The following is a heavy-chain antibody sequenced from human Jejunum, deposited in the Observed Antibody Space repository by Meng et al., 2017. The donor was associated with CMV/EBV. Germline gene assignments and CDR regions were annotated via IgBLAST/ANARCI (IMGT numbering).Heavy chain of an antibody. CDR1: GLTFNNYA. J-gene: IGHJ5*02. CDR3: ARDLIPWASGTPDH. CDR2: ISYKGSNR. D-gene: IGHD3-10*01. V-gene: IGHV3-30*04. Sequence: GLTFNNYAMSWVRKDPGKGLEWVAVISYKGSNRYYLESVKGRFTISRDNSNSTLYLQMNSLKPEDTAIYYCARDLIPWASGTPDHWGQGTLGTVSS.